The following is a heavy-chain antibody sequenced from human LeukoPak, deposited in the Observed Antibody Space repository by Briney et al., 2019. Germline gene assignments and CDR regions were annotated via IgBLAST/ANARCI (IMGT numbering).Heavy chain of an antibody. Sequence: GGSLRLSCAASGFTFSSFAMSWVRQAPGRGLEWVSVISGSGDSTYYADSVKGRFTISRDNSKNTLHLQMDSLRVEDTAVYYCAIESPDFDYWGQGTLVTVSS. CDR2: ISGSGDST. V-gene: IGHV3-23*01. J-gene: IGHJ4*02. CDR1: GFTFSSFA. CDR3: AIESPDFDY.